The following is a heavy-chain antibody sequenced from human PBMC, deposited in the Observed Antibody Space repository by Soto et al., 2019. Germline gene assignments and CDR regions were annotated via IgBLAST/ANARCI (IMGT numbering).Heavy chain of an antibody. J-gene: IGHJ4*02. V-gene: IGHV3-33*01. Sequence: QVQLVESGGGVVQPGGSLRLSCAASGFTFSGYGMHWVRQAPGKGLEWVAVIWTDGSNKYYADSVKGRFTISRDNSKNTLYLQMNSLRAEDTAVYYCAREGELRSFDYWGQGTLVTVSS. CDR3: AREGELRSFDY. CDR1: GFTFSGYG. D-gene: IGHD1-26*01. CDR2: IWTDGSNK.